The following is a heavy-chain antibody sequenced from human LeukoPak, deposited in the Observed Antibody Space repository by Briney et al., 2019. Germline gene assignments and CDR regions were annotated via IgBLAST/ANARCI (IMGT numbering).Heavy chain of an antibody. Sequence: PGGSLRLSCAASGFTFSSYAMHWVRQAPGKGLEWVAVISYDGSNKYYADSVKGRFTISRDNSKNTLYLQMNSQRAEDAAVYYCARGAEVRSPLNWFDPWGQGTLVTVSS. CDR3: ARGAEVRSPLNWFDP. CDR1: GFTFSSYA. CDR2: ISYDGSNK. J-gene: IGHJ5*02. V-gene: IGHV3-30-3*01. D-gene: IGHD3-3*01.